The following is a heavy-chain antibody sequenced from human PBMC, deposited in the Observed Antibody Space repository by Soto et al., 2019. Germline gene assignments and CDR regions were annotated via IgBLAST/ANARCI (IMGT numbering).Heavy chain of an antibody. D-gene: IGHD5-12*01. Sequence: EVQLVETGGGLIQPGGSLRLSCAASGFTVSSNYMSWVRQAPGKGLEWVSVIYSGGSTYYADSVKGRFTISRDNSKNTLYLQMNSLRAEDTAVYYCARDQDGYSGYNYWGQGTLVTVSS. CDR1: GFTVSSNY. CDR2: IYSGGST. J-gene: IGHJ4*02. V-gene: IGHV3-53*02. CDR3: ARDQDGYSGYNY.